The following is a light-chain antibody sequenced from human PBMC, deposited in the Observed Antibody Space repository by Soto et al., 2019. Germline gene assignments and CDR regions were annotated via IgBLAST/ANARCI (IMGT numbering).Light chain of an antibody. J-gene: IGLJ3*02. V-gene: IGLV1-51*02. CDR2: ENN. CDR1: SSNLGNNY. CDR3: GTWDSSLSAVV. Sequence: QSVLTQPPSVSAAPGQKVTISCSGSSSNLGNNYVSWYQQLPGTAPKLLIYENNKRPSGIPDRFSGSKSDTSATLGITGLQTGDEADYYCGTWDSSLSAVVFGGGTKVTVL.